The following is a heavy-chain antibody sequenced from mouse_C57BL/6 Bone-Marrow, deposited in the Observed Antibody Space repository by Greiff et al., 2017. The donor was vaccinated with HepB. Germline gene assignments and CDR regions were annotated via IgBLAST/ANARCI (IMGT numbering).Heavy chain of an antibody. J-gene: IGHJ3*01. V-gene: IGHV1-7*01. Sequence: QVQLKQSGAELAKPGASVKLSCKASGYTFTSYWMHWVKQRPGQGLEWIGYINPSSGYTKYNQKFKDKATLTADKSSSTAYMQLSSLTYEDSAVYYCASPYDDDEGWFAYWGQGTLVTVSA. CDR1: GYTFTSYW. CDR3: ASPYDDDEGWFAY. CDR2: INPSSGYT. D-gene: IGHD2-4*01.